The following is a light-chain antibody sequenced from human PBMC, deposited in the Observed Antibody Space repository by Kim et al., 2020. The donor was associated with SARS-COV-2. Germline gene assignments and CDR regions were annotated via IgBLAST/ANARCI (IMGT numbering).Light chain of an antibody. J-gene: IGKJ4*01. V-gene: IGKV1-17*01. CDR1: QDISDD. Sequence: DIQMTQSPYSLSASVGDRVTITCRASQDISDDLGWYQQKPGEAPQRLIYAASTLQSGGPSRFSGSGSGTEFTLTIRSLQPEDFATYFCLQINTYPPTFGGGTKVDIK. CDR2: AAS. CDR3: LQINTYPPT.